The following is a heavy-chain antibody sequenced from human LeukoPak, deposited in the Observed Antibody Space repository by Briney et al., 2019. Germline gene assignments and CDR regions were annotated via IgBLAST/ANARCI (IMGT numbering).Heavy chain of an antibody. J-gene: IGHJ4*02. CDR2: IYHSGST. Sequence: SETLSLTCAVSGGSLRSHYWSWIRQPPGKGLEWIGYIYHSGSTNYNPSLKSRVTISIDTSKNNFSLKLSSVTGADTAIYYCVTYQAVAGHFDYWGQGTLVTVSS. CDR3: VTYQAVAGHFDY. D-gene: IGHD6-19*01. CDR1: GGSLRSHY. V-gene: IGHV4-59*11.